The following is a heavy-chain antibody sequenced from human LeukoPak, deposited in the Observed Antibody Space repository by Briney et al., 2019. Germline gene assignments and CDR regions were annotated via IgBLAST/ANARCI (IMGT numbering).Heavy chain of an antibody. Sequence: ASVKVSCKASGYTFTSYGISWVRQAPGQGLEWMGWISAYNGNTNYAQKLQGRVTMTTDTSTSTAYMELRSLRSDDTAVYYCARAHIVVVPAAPWNWFDPWGQGTLVTVSS. CDR1: GYTFTSYG. CDR3: ARAHIVVVPAAPWNWFDP. D-gene: IGHD2-2*01. J-gene: IGHJ5*02. V-gene: IGHV1-18*01. CDR2: ISAYNGNT.